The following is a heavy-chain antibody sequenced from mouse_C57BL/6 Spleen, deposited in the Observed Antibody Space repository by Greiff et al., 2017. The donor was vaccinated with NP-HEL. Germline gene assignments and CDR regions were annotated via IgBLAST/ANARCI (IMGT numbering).Heavy chain of an antibody. J-gene: IGHJ1*03. CDR3: ARHYYYGSSYWYFDV. D-gene: IGHD1-1*01. CDR1: GYTFTDYY. V-gene: IGHV1-19*01. CDR2: INPYNGGT. Sequence: EVKLQESGPVLVKPGASVKMSCKASGYTFTDYYMNWVKQSHGKSLEWIGVINPYNGGTSYNQKFKGKATLTVDKSSSTAYMELNSLTSEDSAVYYCARHYYYGSSYWYFDVWGTGTTVTVS.